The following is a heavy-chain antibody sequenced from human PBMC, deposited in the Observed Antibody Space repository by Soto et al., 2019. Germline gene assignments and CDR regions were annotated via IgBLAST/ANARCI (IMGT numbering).Heavy chain of an antibody. V-gene: IGHV1-69*13. CDR2: IIPIFGTA. Sequence: SVKVSCKASGGTFSIYAISWVRQAPGQGLEWMGGIIPIFGTANYAQKFQGRVTITADESTSTAYMELSSLRSEDTAVYYCAREGVPYSYAKNWFDPWGQGTLVTSPQ. CDR3: AREGVPYSYAKNWFDP. CDR1: GGTFSIYA. J-gene: IGHJ5*02. D-gene: IGHD5-18*01.